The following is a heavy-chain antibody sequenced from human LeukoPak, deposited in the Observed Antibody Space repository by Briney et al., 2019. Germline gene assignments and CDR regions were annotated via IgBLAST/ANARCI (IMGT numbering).Heavy chain of an antibody. V-gene: IGHV3-30-3*01. CDR1: GFAFSSYT. CDR3: AREVVPAASGGHGMDV. J-gene: IGHJ6*02. Sequence: GGSLRLSCAASGFAFSSYTMHWVRQAPGKGLEWVAVISFDGTNKYYADSVKGRFTISRDNSKNTLYLQMNSLRAEDTAVYYCAREVVPAASGGHGMDVWGQGTTVTVSS. D-gene: IGHD2-2*01. CDR2: ISFDGTNK.